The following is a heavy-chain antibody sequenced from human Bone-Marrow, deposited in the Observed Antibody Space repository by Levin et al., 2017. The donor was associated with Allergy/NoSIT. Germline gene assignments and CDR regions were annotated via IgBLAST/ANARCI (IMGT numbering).Heavy chain of an antibody. V-gene: IGHV3-30*04. CDR1: GFTFSNYA. CDR3: ARVSTETTYNYYYGMDV. CDR2: ISYDGIIT. J-gene: IGHJ6*02. D-gene: IGHD4-17*01. Sequence: GGSLRLSCAASGFTFSNYAMHWVRQAPGKGLEWVAVISYDGIITYYKDSLKGRFTISRDDSKNILYLQIKSLRAEDTAVYDCARVSTETTYNYYYGMDVWGQGTTVTVSS.